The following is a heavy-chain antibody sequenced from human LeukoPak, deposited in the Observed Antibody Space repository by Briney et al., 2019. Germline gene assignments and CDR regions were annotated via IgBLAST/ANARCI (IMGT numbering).Heavy chain of an antibody. CDR3: ARVIGYCSRGSCYHFDY. CDR2: IYYSGTT. D-gene: IGHD2-15*01. Sequence: SQTLSLTCTVSGGSISSGDYYWSWIRQPPGKGLEWIGYIYYSGTTYYSPSLKSRVSISVDTSKNQFSLKLSSVTAADTAVYYCARVIGYCSRGSCYHFDYWGQGTLVTVSS. J-gene: IGHJ4*02. CDR1: GGSISSGDYY. V-gene: IGHV4-30-4*01.